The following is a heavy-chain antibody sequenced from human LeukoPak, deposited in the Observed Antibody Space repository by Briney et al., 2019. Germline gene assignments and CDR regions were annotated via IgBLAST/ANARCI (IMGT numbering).Heavy chain of an antibody. CDR1: GGTFSSYA. CDR3: ARVMVRGVIISYFQH. Sequence: SVRVSCXASGGTFSSYAISWVRLAPGQGLEWMGGIIPIFGTANYAQKFQGRVTITADESTSTAYMELSSLRSEDTAVYYCARVMVRGVIISYFQHWGQGTLVTVSS. J-gene: IGHJ1*01. D-gene: IGHD3-10*01. CDR2: IIPIFGTA. V-gene: IGHV1-69*13.